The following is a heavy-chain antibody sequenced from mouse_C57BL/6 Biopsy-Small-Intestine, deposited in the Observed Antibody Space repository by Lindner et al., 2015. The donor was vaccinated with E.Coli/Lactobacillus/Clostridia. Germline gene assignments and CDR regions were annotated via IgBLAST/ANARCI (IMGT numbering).Heavy chain of an antibody. CDR3: ARGMSFYGDYAYAMDV. CDR1: GYTFTSYD. Sequence: SVKVSCKASGYTFTSYDINWVRQATGQGLEWMGWMNPNSGNTGYEQKFQGRVTMTSNTSTSTAYMELSSLRSEDTAVYYCARGMSFYGDYAYAMDVWGQGTTVTVSS. D-gene: IGHD2-13*01. V-gene: IGHV1-81*01. CDR2: MNPNSGNT. J-gene: IGHJ1*01.